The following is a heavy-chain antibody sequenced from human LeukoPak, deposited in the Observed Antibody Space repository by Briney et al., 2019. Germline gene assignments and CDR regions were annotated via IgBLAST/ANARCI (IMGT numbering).Heavy chain of an antibody. CDR1: GFAFRNYE. D-gene: IGHD6-25*01. Sequence: PGGSLRLSCAASGFAFRNYEMNWVRQAPGKGLEWVSYISSSGSTIYYADSVKGRFTISRDNAKNSLYLQMNSLRAEDTAVYYCARDRVSRLLPFDYWGQGTLVTVSS. J-gene: IGHJ4*02. V-gene: IGHV3-48*03. CDR3: ARDRVSRLLPFDY. CDR2: ISSSGSTI.